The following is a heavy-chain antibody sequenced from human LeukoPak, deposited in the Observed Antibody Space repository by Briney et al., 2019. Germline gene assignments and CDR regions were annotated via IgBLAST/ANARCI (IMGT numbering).Heavy chain of an antibody. D-gene: IGHD1-14*01. Sequence: PGGSLRLSCAASGFGYSTFAMAWVRQAPGKGLELVSSIGAAGANTFYADSVKGRFTISRDNSKSTMYLQMDGLRPEDSAVFYCARELGGTKTGGFDIWGQGTVVTVSS. J-gene: IGHJ3*02. CDR2: IGAAGANT. CDR3: ARELGGTKTGGFDI. CDR1: GFGYSTFA. V-gene: IGHV3-64*02.